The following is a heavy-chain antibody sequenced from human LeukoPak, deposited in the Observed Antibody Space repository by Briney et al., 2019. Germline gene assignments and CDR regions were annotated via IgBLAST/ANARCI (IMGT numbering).Heavy chain of an antibody. CDR1: GFTFSNAW. V-gene: IGHV3-15*05. J-gene: IGHJ4*02. CDR2: IKSKTDGGTT. Sequence: PGGSLRLSCAASGFTFSNAWMSWVRQAPGKGLEWVGRIKSKTDGGTTDYAAPVKGRFTISRDDSKNTLYLQMNSLRAEDTAVYYCAKDLSDYGNFDYWGQGILVTVSS. D-gene: IGHD4-17*01. CDR3: AKDLSDYGNFDY.